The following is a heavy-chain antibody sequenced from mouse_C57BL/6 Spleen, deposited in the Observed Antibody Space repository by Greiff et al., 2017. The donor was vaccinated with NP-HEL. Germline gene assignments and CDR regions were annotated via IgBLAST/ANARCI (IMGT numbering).Heavy chain of an antibody. J-gene: IGHJ4*01. Sequence: VKLQESGAELARPGASVKLSCKASGYTFTSYGISWVKQRTGQGLEWIGEIYPRSGNTYYNEKFKGKATLTADKSSSTAYMELRSLTSEDSAVYFCARSGNYYAMDYWGQGTSVTVSS. CDR2: IYPRSGNT. CDR3: ARSGNYYAMDY. D-gene: IGHD1-1*01. V-gene: IGHV1-81*01. CDR1: GYTFTSYG.